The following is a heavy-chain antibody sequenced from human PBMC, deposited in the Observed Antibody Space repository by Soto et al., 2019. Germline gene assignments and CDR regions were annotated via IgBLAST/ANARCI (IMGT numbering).Heavy chain of an antibody. V-gene: IGHV4-39*07. CDR2: INHSGST. CDR3: ARGRSNTRFYYYYMDV. J-gene: IGHJ6*03. Sequence: SETLSLTCTVSGGSISSGGYYWSWIRQPPGKGLEWIGEINHSGSTNYNPSLKSRVTISVDTSKNQFSLKLSSVTAADTAVYYCARGRSNTRFYYYYMDVWGKGTTVTVSS. CDR1: GGSISSGGYY. D-gene: IGHD2-2*02.